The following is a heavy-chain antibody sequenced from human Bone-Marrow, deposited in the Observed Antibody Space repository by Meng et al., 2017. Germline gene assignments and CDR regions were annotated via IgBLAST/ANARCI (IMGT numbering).Heavy chain of an antibody. Sequence: QVQLQESGPGLVKPSETLFLTCTVSGASISSYYWSWIRQPPGKGLEWIGEINHSGGTKYTPSLESRVTISSDTSKNQFSLKLSSVTAADTAIYYCARQGDTAMATFDYWGQGTLVTVSS. CDR1: GASISSYY. CDR3: ARQGDTAMATFDY. D-gene: IGHD5-18*01. CDR2: INHSGGT. J-gene: IGHJ4*02. V-gene: IGHV4-59*08.